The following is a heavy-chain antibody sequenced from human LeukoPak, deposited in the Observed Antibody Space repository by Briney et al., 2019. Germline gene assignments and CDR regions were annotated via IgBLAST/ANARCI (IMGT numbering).Heavy chain of an antibody. J-gene: IGHJ4*02. CDR1: GFTFSSYD. Sequence: GSLRLSCAASGFTFSSYDMHWVRQATGKGLEWVSAIGFAGDTYYAGSVKGRFTISRENARNSLYLQMNSLRAGDTAVYYCARGNILTGYEYWGQGTLVTVSS. D-gene: IGHD3-9*01. CDR3: ARGNILTGYEY. CDR2: IGFAGDT. V-gene: IGHV3-13*04.